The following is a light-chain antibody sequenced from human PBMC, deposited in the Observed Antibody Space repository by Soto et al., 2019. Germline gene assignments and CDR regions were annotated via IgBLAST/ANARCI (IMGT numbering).Light chain of an antibody. Sequence: DIQMTQFPSSVSASVGDRVTITCRASQPLGAWLAWYQQKPGKAPKLLIYATSTLETGVPSRFSGSGSGTQFTLTISSLQPEDFATYYCQQADISQLIFGGGTRVEIK. CDR1: QPLGAW. J-gene: IGKJ4*01. CDR3: QQADISQLI. CDR2: ATS. V-gene: IGKV1-12*01.